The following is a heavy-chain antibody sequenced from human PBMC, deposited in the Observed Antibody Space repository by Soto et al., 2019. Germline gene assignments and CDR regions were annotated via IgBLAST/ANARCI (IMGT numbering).Heavy chain of an antibody. Sequence: PGGSLRLSCAASGFPFRNYGMHWVRQAPGKGLGWVAIISYDGRNEYYVDSVKGRFTISRVNSMNMLYLQMDSLRAEDTAVYYCARGNYDSSGALDYWGQGTLVTVSS. CDR1: GFPFRNYG. J-gene: IGHJ4*02. CDR3: ARGNYDSSGALDY. V-gene: IGHV3-33*01. CDR2: ISYDGRNE. D-gene: IGHD3-16*01.